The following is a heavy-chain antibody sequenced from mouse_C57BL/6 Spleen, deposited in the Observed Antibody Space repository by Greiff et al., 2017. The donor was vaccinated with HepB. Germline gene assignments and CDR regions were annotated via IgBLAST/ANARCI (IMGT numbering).Heavy chain of an antibody. CDR1: GYTFTSYD. D-gene: IGHD2-4*01. V-gene: IGHV1-85*01. CDR2: IYPRDGST. CDR3: AREGYDYDGAGWYFDV. Sequence: QVQLKQSGPELVKPGASVKLSCKASGYTFTSYDINWVKQRPGQGLEWIGWIYPRDGSTKYNEKFKGKATLTVDTSSSTAYMELHSLTSEDSAVYFCAREGYDYDGAGWYFDVWGTGTTVTVSS. J-gene: IGHJ1*03.